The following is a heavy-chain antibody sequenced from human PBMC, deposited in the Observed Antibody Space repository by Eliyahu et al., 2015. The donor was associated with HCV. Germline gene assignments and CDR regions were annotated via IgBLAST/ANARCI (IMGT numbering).Heavy chain of an antibody. CDR2: INNDGSTT. V-gene: IGHV3-74*01. J-gene: IGHJ4*02. D-gene: IGHD1-26*01. CDR3: ARDRDSGSYSDH. CDR1: GFTFSNYW. Sequence: EVQLVESGGGLVQPGGSLRLSCAASGFTFSNYWMHWVRQAPGRGLGWVSLINNDGSTTSYADSVKGRFTVSRDNAKNTLFLQMSSLRAEDTAVYFCARDRDSGSYSDHWGQGTLLTVSS.